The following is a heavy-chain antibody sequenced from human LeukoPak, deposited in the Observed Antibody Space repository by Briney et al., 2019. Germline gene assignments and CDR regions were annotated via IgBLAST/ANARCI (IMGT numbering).Heavy chain of an antibody. CDR2: MYDSGSI. V-gene: IGHV4-28*05. CDR3: AGGRYYFDY. J-gene: IGHJ4*02. D-gene: IGHD3-16*01. Sequence: TTSETLSLTCAVSGYSISSSNWWGWSRQPPGRGVGWIGYMYDSGSIYYTPSLKSRVTMSVDTSKNQFSLKLSSVTAVDTAVYYCAGGRYYFDYWGQGTLVTVSS. CDR1: GYSISSSNW.